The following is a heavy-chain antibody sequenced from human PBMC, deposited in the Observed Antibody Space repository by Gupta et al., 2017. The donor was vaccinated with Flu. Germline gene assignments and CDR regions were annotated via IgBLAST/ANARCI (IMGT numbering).Heavy chain of an antibody. CDR2: ISYDGSNK. J-gene: IGHJ4*02. Sequence: QVQLVESGGGVVQPGRSLRLSCAASGFTFSSYGMHWVRQAPGKGLEWVAVISYDGSNKYYADSVKGRFTISRDNSKNTLYLQMNSLRAEDTAVYYCAYLPLSSGWTSGVYWGQGTLVTVSS. CDR3: AYLPLSSGWTSGVY. D-gene: IGHD6-19*01. CDR1: GFTFSSYG. V-gene: IGHV3-30*03.